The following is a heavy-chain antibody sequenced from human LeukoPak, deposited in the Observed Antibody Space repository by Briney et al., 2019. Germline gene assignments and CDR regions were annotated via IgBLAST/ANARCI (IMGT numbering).Heavy chain of an antibody. V-gene: IGHV4-61*01. CDR2: IYYNGNT. D-gene: IGHD6-19*01. CDR3: ARVGYTSGWYRN. J-gene: IGHJ4*02. CDR1: GGSVSSVSHY. Sequence: PSVTLSLTCTVSGGSVSSVSHYWSWIRQPPGKELEWIGYIYYNGNTNYNPSLKSRVTISVDTSKNQFSLKLNSVTAADTAVYYCARVGYTSGWYRNWGQGTLVTVSS.